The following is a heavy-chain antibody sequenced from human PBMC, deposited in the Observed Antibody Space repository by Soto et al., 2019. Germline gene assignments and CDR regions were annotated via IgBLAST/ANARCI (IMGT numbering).Heavy chain of an antibody. CDR3: ARVRPFAHYDFWSGPKFDAFDI. V-gene: IGHV4-31*03. D-gene: IGHD3-3*01. CDR1: GGSISSGGYY. J-gene: IGHJ3*02. Sequence: PSETLSLTCTVSGGSISSGGYYWSWIRQHPGKGLEWIGYIYYSGSTYYNPSLKSRVTISVDTSKNQFSLKLSSVTAADTAVYYCARVRPFAHYDFWSGPKFDAFDIWGQGTMVTVSS. CDR2: IYYSGST.